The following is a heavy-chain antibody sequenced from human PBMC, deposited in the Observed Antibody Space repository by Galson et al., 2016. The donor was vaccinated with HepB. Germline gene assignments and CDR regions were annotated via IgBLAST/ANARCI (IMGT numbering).Heavy chain of an antibody. CDR3: ARDLIGMPDF. CDR2: TYYRSKWYN. V-gene: IGHV6-1*01. Sequence: CAISGDSVSSNSAAWNWIRQSPSRGLEWLGRTYYRSKWYNDYAVSVKSRIIINPDTSKNQLSLQLNSVTPEDTAVYFCARDLIGMPDFWGEGTLVTVSS. CDR1: GDSVSSNSAA. D-gene: IGHD2-2*01. J-gene: IGHJ4*02.